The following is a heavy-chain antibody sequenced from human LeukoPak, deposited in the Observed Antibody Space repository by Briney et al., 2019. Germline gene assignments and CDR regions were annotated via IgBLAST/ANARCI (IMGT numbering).Heavy chain of an antibody. V-gene: IGHV3-9*03. Sequence: GWSLRLSCAASGFTFDDYAMHWVRQAPGKGLEWVSGISWNSGSIGYADSVKGRFTISRDNAKNSLYLQMNSLRAEDMALYYCAKSADVYSNGFDYWGQGTLVTVSS. D-gene: IGHD4-11*01. J-gene: IGHJ4*02. CDR3: AKSADVYSNGFDY. CDR1: GFTFDDYA. CDR2: ISWNSGSI.